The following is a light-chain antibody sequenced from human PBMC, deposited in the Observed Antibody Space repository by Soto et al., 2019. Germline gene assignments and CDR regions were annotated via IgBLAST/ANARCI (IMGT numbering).Light chain of an antibody. V-gene: IGKV3-20*01. CDR3: HQYVGSPYT. J-gene: IGKJ2*01. CDR1: QSINSRY. CDR2: GAS. Sequence: EIVLTQSPGTLSLSPGERASLSCRASQSINSRYLAWYQQKPGQAPRLLIYGASNRATGIPDRFSGSGSETDFTLTISRLEPEDFAVYYCHQYVGSPYTFGQGTTLEIK.